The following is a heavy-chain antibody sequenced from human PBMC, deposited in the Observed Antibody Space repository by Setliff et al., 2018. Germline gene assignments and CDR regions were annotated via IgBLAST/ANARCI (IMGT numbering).Heavy chain of an antibody. CDR2: ISSYNDIT. D-gene: IGHD2-15*01. CDR3: AISTLSICSGGTCPNAFDV. J-gene: IGHJ3*01. V-gene: IGHV1-18*01. CDR1: AYIFNSYG. Sequence: ASVKVSCKSSAYIFNSYGISWVRQAPGQGLEWMGWISSYNDITNYAQRFQGRITMTTDTSTSAAYMELRSLRSDGTAVYYCAISTLSICSGGTCPNAFDVWGQGTVVTVSS.